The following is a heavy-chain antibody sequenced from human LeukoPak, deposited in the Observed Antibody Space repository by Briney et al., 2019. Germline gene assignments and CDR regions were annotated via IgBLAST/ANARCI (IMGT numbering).Heavy chain of an antibody. D-gene: IGHD3-22*01. CDR2: ISGSGGST. V-gene: IGHV3-23*01. J-gene: IGHJ4*02. Sequence: QPGGSLRLSCAASGFTFSSYGMSWVRQAPGKGLEWVSGISGSGGSTYYADSVKGRFTISRDNSKNTLYLQMNSLKPEDTAVYYCAKEAPQRRITIILVARALDYWGQGTLVTVSS. CDR3: AKEAPQRRITIILVARALDY. CDR1: GFTFSSYG.